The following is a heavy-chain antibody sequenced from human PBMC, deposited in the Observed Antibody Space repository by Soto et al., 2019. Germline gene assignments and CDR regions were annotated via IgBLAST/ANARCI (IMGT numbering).Heavy chain of an antibody. CDR3: ARTLYSYGTDY. J-gene: IGHJ4*02. Sequence: ASVKVSCKASGYTFTSYGISWVRQAPGQGLEWMGWISAYNGNTNYAQKLQGRVTMTTDTSTSTAYMELRSLRAEDTAVYYCARTLYSYGTDYWGQGTLVTVSS. CDR2: ISAYNGNT. D-gene: IGHD5-18*01. CDR1: GYTFTSYG. V-gene: IGHV1-18*01.